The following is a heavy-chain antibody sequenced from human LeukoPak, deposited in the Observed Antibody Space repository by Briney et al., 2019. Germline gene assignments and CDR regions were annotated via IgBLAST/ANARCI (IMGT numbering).Heavy chain of an antibody. CDR2: INSDGSWT. CDR1: GNYW. J-gene: IGHJ4*02. CDR3: VSFYETY. Sequence: GGSLRLSCAASGNYWMHWVRQAPGKGLVWVSHINSDGSWTGYADSVKGRFIISKDNAKNTVYLQMDNLRTEDTAVYYCVSFYETYWGRGTLVTVSS. V-gene: IGHV3-74*01. D-gene: IGHD2-2*01.